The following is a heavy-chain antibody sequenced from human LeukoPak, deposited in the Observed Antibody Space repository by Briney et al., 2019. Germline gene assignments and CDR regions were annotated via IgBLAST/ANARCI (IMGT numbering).Heavy chain of an antibody. V-gene: IGHV3-48*01. D-gene: IGHD1-26*01. CDR1: GFTFSSYS. Sequence: GGSLRLSCAASGFTFSSYSMNWVRQAPGKGLEWVSYISSSSSTIYYADSVKGRFTISRDNAKNSLYLQMNSLRAEDTAVYYCVLGSYYVDCWGQGTLVTVSS. J-gene: IGHJ4*02. CDR2: ISSSSSTI. CDR3: VLGSYYVDC.